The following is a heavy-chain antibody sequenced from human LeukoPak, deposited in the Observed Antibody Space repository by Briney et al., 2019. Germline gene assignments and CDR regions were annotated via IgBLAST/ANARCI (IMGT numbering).Heavy chain of an antibody. CDR1: GYTFTSYY. CDR3: AREEYCTNGVCFYYGMDV. J-gene: IGHJ6*02. V-gene: IGHV1-46*01. CDR2: INPSGGST. Sequence: ASVKVSCKASGYTFTSYYMHWVRPATGQGLEWMGIINPSGGSTSYAQKFQGRVTMTRDTSTSTDYMELSSLRSEDTAVYYCAREEYCTNGVCFYYGMDVWGQGTTVTVSS. D-gene: IGHD2-8*01.